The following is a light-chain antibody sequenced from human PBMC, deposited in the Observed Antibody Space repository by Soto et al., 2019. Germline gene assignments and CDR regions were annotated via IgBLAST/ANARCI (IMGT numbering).Light chain of an antibody. CDR3: QQYNNWPFIT. V-gene: IGKV1-39*01. J-gene: IGKJ5*01. CDR1: QSISSY. Sequence: IQMTQSPASLSASVGDRVTITCRASQSISSYLNWYQQKPGKAPKLLIYDASSLESGVPSRFSGSGSGTEFTLTISSLQSEDFAVYYCQQYNNWPFITFGQGTRLEIK. CDR2: DAS.